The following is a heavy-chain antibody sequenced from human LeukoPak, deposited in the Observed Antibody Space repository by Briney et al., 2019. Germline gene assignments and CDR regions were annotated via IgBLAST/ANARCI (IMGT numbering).Heavy chain of an antibody. CDR2: IYASGST. V-gene: IGHV4-4*07. CDR1: GGSISSYY. D-gene: IGHD2-2*02. CDR3: ARGEYCSSTSCYIIGWFDP. Sequence: SETLSLTCTVSGGSISSYYWSWIRQPAGKGLEWIGRIYASGSTTYNPSLKSRVTMSVDTSKNRFSLKLSSVTAADTAVYYCARGEYCSSTSCYIIGWFDPWGQGTLVTVSS. J-gene: IGHJ5*02.